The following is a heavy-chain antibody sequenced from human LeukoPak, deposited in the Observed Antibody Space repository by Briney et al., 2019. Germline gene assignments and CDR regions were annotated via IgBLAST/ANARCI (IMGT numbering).Heavy chain of an antibody. J-gene: IGHJ3*02. CDR2: ISYDGSNK. CDR3: AREGGAYGDYVQAFDI. V-gene: IGHV3-30-3*01. D-gene: IGHD4-17*01. CDR1: GLTFSSYA. Sequence: PGGSLRLSCAASGLTFSSYAMHWVRQAPGKGLEWVAVISYDGSNKYYADSVKGRFTISRDNSKNTLYLQMNSLRAEDTAVYYCAREGGAYGDYVQAFDIWGQGTIVTVSS.